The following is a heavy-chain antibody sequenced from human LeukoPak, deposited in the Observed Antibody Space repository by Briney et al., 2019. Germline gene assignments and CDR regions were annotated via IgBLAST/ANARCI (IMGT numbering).Heavy chain of an antibody. D-gene: IGHD6-19*01. CDR1: GFTFGSYS. CDR3: ARLGLAVAGTFDY. V-gene: IGHV3-21*01. CDR2: ISSSSSYI. Sequence: GGSLRLSCAASGFTFGSYSMNWVRQAPGKGLEWVSSISSSSSYIYYADSVKGRFTISRDNAKNSLYLQMNSLRAEDTAVYYCARLGLAVAGTFDYWGQGTLVTVSS. J-gene: IGHJ4*02.